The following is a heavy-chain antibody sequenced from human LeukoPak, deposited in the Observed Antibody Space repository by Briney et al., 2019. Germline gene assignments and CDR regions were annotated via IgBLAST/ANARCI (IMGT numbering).Heavy chain of an antibody. CDR1: GGSISSSSYY. Sequence: SETLSLTCTVSGGSISSSSYYWGWIRQPPGKGLEWIGSIYYSGSTYYNPSLKSRVTISVDTSKNQFSLKLSSVTAADTAVYYCARWGDDYGVPHFDYWGQGTLVTVSS. CDR3: ARWGDDYGVPHFDY. J-gene: IGHJ4*02. CDR2: IYYSGST. V-gene: IGHV4-39*01. D-gene: IGHD4-17*01.